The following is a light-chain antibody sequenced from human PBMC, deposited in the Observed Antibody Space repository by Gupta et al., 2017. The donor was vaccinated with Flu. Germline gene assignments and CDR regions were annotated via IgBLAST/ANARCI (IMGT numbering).Light chain of an antibody. CDR1: QSVSSW. CDR3: QQYNSYSWT. V-gene: IGKV1-5*03. Sequence: GDRVTITCRASQSVSSWLAWYQQKPGKAPKVLIYKASSLESGVPSRFSGRGSGTEFTLTISSLQPDDFATYYCQQYNSYSWTFGQGTKVEIK. J-gene: IGKJ1*01. CDR2: KAS.